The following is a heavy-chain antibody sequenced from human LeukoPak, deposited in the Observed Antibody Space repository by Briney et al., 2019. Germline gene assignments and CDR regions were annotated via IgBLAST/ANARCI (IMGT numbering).Heavy chain of an antibody. D-gene: IGHD2-2*01. CDR3: ARDHAPAGGYYYGMDV. Sequence: PSETLSLTCTVSGGSVSSGSYYWSWIRQPPGRGLEWIGYIYYSGSTNYNPSLKSRVTISVDTSKNQFSLKLSSVTAADTAVYYCARDHAPAGGYYYGMDVWGQGTTVTVSS. CDR1: GGSVSSGSYY. J-gene: IGHJ6*02. V-gene: IGHV4-61*01. CDR2: IYYSGST.